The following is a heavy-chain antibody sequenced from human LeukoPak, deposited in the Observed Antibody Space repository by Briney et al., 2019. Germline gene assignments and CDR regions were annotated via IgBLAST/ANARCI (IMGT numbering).Heavy chain of an antibody. J-gene: IGHJ4*02. CDR1: GGSFSGYY. CDR3: AREDDRECYDSSGYFL. CDR2: INHSGST. V-gene: IGHV4-34*01. D-gene: IGHD3-22*01. Sequence: SETLSLTCAVYGGSFSGYYWSWIRQPPGKGLEWIGEINHSGSTNYNPSLKSRVTISVDTSKNQFSLKLSSVTAADTAVYYCAREDDRECYDSSGYFLWGQGTLVTVSS.